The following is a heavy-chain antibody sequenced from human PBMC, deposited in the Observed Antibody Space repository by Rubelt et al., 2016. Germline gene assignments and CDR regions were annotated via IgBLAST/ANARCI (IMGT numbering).Heavy chain of an antibody. J-gene: IGHJ3*02. CDR2: IYSSGSV. V-gene: IGHV4-39*01. CDR1: GGSLSSGSYY. Sequence: QLQLQESGPGLVKPSATLSLTCTVSGGSLSSGSYYWGWIRKPPGKGLAWIGSIYSSGSVFYNQTLTSGVTKSVDTSKNQFSLKLTSGTAADTAVYYCARQEIAVVPAAIGAFDIWGQGTMVTVSS. D-gene: IGHD2-2*02. CDR3: ARQEIAVVPAAIGAFDI.